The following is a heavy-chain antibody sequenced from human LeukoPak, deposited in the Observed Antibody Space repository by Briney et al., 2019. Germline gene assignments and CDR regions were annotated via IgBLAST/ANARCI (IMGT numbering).Heavy chain of an antibody. J-gene: IGHJ6*03. CDR2: INWNAGSR. CDR3: AKRGYYDILTGYYTNYYYYYMDV. D-gene: IGHD3-9*01. Sequence: GGSLRLSCAASGFSFDDYGMSWVRQAPGKGLEWVSGINWNAGSRGYADSVKGRFTISRDNAKNTLYLQMNSLRAEDTAVYYCAKRGYYDILTGYYTNYYYYYMDVWGKGTTVTVSS. CDR1: GFSFDDYG. V-gene: IGHV3-20*04.